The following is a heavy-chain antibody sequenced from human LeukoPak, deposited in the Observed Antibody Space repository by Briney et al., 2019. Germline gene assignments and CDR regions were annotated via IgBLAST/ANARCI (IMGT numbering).Heavy chain of an antibody. CDR2: IRYDGSNK. CDR3: AKDYYGSGSYRSGFDY. Sequence: PGGSLRLSCAASGFTFSSYGMHWVRQAPGKGLQWVACIRYDGSNKYYADSVKGRFTISRDNSKNTLYLQMNSLRAEDTAVYYCAKDYYGSGSYRSGFDYWGQGTLVTVSS. CDR1: GFTFSSYG. V-gene: IGHV3-30*02. J-gene: IGHJ4*02. D-gene: IGHD3-10*01.